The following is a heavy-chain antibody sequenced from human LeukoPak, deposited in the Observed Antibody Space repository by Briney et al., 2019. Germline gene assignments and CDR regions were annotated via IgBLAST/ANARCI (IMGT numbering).Heavy chain of an antibody. V-gene: IGHV1-8*01. D-gene: IGHD3-9*01. CDR2: MNPNSGNT. Sequence: GASVEVSCKASGYTFTSYDINWVRQATGQGLERMGWMNPNSGNTGYAQKFQGRVTMTRNTSISTAYMELSSPRSEDTAVYYCARGGIGYDILAAHYWGQGTLVTVSS. J-gene: IGHJ4*02. CDR3: ARGGIGYDILAAHY. CDR1: GYTFTSYD.